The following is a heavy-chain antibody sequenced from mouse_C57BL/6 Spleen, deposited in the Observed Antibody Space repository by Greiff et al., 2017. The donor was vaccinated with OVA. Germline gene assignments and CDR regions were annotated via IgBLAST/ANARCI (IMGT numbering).Heavy chain of an antibody. J-gene: IGHJ1*03. CDR3: TRVDYGSSYVYWYFDV. V-gene: IGHV1-5*01. D-gene: IGHD1-1*01. CDR2: IYPGNSDT. Sequence: EVQLQQSGTVLARPGASVKMSCKTSGYTFTSYWMHWVKQRPGQGLEWIGAIYPGNSDTSYNQKFKGKAKLTAVTSASTAYMELSSLTNEDSAVYYCTRVDYGSSYVYWYFDVWGTGTTVTVSS. CDR1: GYTFTSYW.